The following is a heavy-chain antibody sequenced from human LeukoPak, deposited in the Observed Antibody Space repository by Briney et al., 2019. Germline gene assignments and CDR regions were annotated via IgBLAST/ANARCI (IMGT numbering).Heavy chain of an antibody. V-gene: IGHV1-2*02. CDR1: GYTFTGYY. Sequence: ASVKVSCKASGYTFTGYYMHWVRQAPGQGLEWMGWINPNSGGTNYAQKFQGRVTMTRYTSISTAYMELSRLRSDGTAVYYCARDFCSGGGCYSYFDYWGQGTLVTVSS. D-gene: IGHD2-15*01. CDR2: INPNSGGT. J-gene: IGHJ4*02. CDR3: ARDFCSGGGCYSYFDY.